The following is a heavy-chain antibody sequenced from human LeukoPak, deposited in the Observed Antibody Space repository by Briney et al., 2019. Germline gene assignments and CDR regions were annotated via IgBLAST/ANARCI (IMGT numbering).Heavy chain of an antibody. J-gene: IGHJ4*02. Sequence: GGSLRLSCAASGFTFDNYAIHWVRQVPGKSLEWVSLISADGRSTYYADSVKGRFTISRDNSKNTLYLQMNSLRAEDTAVYYCAKEDSSGWFDYWGQGTLVTVSS. D-gene: IGHD6-19*01. CDR2: ISADGRST. V-gene: IGHV3-43*02. CDR3: AKEDSSGWFDY. CDR1: GFTFDNYA.